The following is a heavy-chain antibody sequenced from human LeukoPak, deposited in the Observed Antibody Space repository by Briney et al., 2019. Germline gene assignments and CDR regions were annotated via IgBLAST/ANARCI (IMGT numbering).Heavy chain of an antibody. J-gene: IGHJ4*02. Sequence: PGGSLRLSCTASGFTFGEYGLTWVRQAPGKGLEWVSSISSSNSYIYYADSVKGRFTISRDNAKNSLYLQMNSLRAEDTAVYYCARARYSSSYHSHFDYWGQGTLVTVSS. CDR2: ISSSNSYI. V-gene: IGHV3-21*01. D-gene: IGHD6-13*01. CDR3: ARARYSSSYHSHFDY. CDR1: GFTFGEYG.